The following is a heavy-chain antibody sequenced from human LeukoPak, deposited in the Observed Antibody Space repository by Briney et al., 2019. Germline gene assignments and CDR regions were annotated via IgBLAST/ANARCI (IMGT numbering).Heavy chain of an antibody. Sequence: GGSLSLSCAASGFTFSNYGMSWVRQAPGKGLEWVSGISGSGGTTYYADSVKGRFTISRDNSKNTLYLQMNSLRAEDTAVYYCARESDDSSGYHFDYWGQGTLVTVSS. CDR1: GFTFSNYG. CDR2: ISGSGGTT. CDR3: ARESDDSSGYHFDY. D-gene: IGHD3-22*01. V-gene: IGHV3-23*01. J-gene: IGHJ4*02.